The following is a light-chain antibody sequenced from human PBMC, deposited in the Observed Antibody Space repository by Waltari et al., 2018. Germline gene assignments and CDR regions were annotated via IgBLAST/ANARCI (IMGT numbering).Light chain of an antibody. J-gene: IGLJ3*02. CDR2: EDN. V-gene: IGLV3-10*01. Sequence: SHDLTQPPSVSVSPGQTARITCSGDALPTNYIYWYQQKSGQAPVMLIYEDNKRPSGIPERFSGSSSGTLATLTVSGAVVEDEGDYYCYSTDSSSFPLFGGGTRLTVL. CDR1: ALPTNY. CDR3: YSTDSSSFPL.